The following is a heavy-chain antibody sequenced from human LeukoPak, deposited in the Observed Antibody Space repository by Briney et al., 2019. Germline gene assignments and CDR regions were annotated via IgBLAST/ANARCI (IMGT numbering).Heavy chain of an antibody. D-gene: IGHD1-26*01. CDR1: GFTFSSYA. Sequence: PGGSLRLSCAASGFTFSSYAMSWVRQAPGKGLEWVSVVSGRGSSTYYADSVKGRFTISRDNSKNTLYLQMNSLRAEDTAVYYCARGAQMLSGSYSDWGQGTLVTVSS. J-gene: IGHJ4*02. CDR2: VSGRGSST. CDR3: ARGAQMLSGSYSD. V-gene: IGHV3-23*01.